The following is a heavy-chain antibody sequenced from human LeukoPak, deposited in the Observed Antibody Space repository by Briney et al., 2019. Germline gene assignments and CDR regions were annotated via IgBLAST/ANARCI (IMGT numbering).Heavy chain of an antibody. CDR1: GFTFSDYY. CDR2: ISSSGSTI. J-gene: IGHJ4*02. CDR3: ASRDSSSLFDY. Sequence: KPGGSLRLSCAASGFTFSDYYMSWIRQAPGKGLEWVSYISSSGSTIYYADSVKGRFTISRDNAKISLYLQMNSLRAEDTAVYYCASRDSSSLFDYWGQGTLVTVSS. D-gene: IGHD6-6*01. V-gene: IGHV3-11*04.